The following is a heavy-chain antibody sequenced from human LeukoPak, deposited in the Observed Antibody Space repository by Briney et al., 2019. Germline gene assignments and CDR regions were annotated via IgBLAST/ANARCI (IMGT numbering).Heavy chain of an antibody. D-gene: IGHD3-9*01. CDR1: GFTFSSYW. V-gene: IGHV3-7*01. Sequence: GGSLRLSCAASGFTFSSYWMSWVRQAPGKGLEWVANIKQGGSEKYYVDSVKGRFTISRDNAKNSLYLQMNSLRAEDTAVYYCARCVDILTGYSAYYYYMDVWGKGTTVTISS. J-gene: IGHJ6*03. CDR3: ARCVDILTGYSAYYYYMDV. CDR2: IKQGGSEK.